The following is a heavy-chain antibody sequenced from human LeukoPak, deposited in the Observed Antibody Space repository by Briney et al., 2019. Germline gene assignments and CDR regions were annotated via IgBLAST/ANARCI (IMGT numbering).Heavy chain of an antibody. CDR3: ARPRIDCSSTSWWTFVY. J-gene: IGHJ4*02. D-gene: IGHD2-2*01. CDR2: IYHSGST. CDR1: GGSISSSSYY. Sequence: SETLSLTCTVSGGSISSSSYYWGWIRQPPGKGLEWIGSIYHSGSTYYNPSLKSRVTISVDTSKNQFSLKLSSVTAADTAVYYCARPRIDCSSTSWWTFVYWGQGTLVTVSS. V-gene: IGHV4-39*07.